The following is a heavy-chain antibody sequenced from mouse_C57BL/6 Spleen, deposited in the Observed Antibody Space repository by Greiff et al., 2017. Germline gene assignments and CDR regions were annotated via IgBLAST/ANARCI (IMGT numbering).Heavy chain of an antibody. V-gene: IGHV7-3*01. CDR3: ARFDGSSYWYFDV. CDR2: IRNKANGYTT. Sequence: EVKLVESGGGLVQPGGSLSLSCAASGFTFTDYYMSWVRQPPGKALEWLGFIRNKANGYTTAYSASVKGRFTISRDNSQSILYLQMNALRAEDSATYYCARFDGSSYWYFDVWGTGTTVTVSS. D-gene: IGHD1-1*01. J-gene: IGHJ1*03. CDR1: GFTFTDYY.